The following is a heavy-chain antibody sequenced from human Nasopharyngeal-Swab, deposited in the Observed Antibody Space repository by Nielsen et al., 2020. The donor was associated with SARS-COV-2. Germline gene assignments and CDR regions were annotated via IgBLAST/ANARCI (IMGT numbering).Heavy chain of an antibody. V-gene: IGHV3-53*01. CDR2: IYPGGST. J-gene: IGHJ4*02. CDR3: ARVLDGYNGFDY. CDR1: GLSVSSNY. Sequence: GGSLRPSGAASGLSVSSNYMSWVRQAPGKGLGWVAIIYPGGSTYYADSVKGRFTISRDSSRNTLYLQMNSLTAEDTAVYYCARVLDGYNGFDYWGQGTLVTVSS. D-gene: IGHD5-24*01.